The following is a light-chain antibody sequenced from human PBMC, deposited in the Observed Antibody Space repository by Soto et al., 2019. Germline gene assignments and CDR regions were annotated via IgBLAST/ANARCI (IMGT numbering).Light chain of an antibody. CDR3: QAWDSSTAV. Sequence: SYELTQPPSVSVSPGLTASITCSGDKLGDKLDSWYQQKPGQSPVLDMYQDSKRPSGIPERFSGSNSGNTATLTISGTQSMDEADYYCQAWDSSTAVFGTGTKLTVL. CDR1: KLGDKL. CDR2: QDS. V-gene: IGLV3-1*01. J-gene: IGLJ1*01.